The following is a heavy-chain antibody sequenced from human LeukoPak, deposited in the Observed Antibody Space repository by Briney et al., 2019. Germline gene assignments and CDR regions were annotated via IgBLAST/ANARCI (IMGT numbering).Heavy chain of an antibody. D-gene: IGHD3-3*01. CDR3: ARGLIRVAYYDFWSGYYRGGSWFDP. Sequence: PSETLSLTCTVSGGSISAYYWSWIRRPPGKGLEWIGYMYYSGSSNYNPSLKSRVTISVDTSKNQFSLKLNSVTAADTAVYYCARGLIRVAYYDFWSGYYRGGSWFDPWGQGTLVTVSP. CDR1: GGSISAYY. J-gene: IGHJ5*02. V-gene: IGHV4-59*13. CDR2: MYYSGSS.